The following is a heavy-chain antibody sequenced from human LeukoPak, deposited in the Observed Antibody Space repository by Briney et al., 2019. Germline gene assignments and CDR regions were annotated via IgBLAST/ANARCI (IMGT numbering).Heavy chain of an antibody. CDR3: VRQLGMGARQLGMRVDY. CDR1: GFSVSTNH. J-gene: IGHJ4*02. D-gene: IGHD7-27*01. Sequence: GGSLRLSCAASGFSVSTNHMSWVRQAPGKGLEWVSIIYIDDSTSYADSVKGRFTISRDNSKNTLFLQMNSLRAEDTAVYYCVRQLGMGARQLGMRVDYWGQGTLVTVSS. V-gene: IGHV3-53*01. CDR2: IYIDDST.